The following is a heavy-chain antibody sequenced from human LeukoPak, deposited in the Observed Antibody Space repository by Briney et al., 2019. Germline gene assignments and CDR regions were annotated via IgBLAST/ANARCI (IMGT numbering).Heavy chain of an antibody. D-gene: IGHD4-23*01. V-gene: IGHV3-74*03. J-gene: IGHJ4*01. CDR3: ARSYGGFDY. CDR2: ISDDGTST. CDR1: GFSFSSSW. Sequence: SGGSLRLSCAASGFSFSSSWMHWVRQAPGKGLMWVSCISDDGTSTMYAASVKGRFTMSRSNAKNTLSLQMDSLTAEDTAVYYCARSYGGFDYWGQGVLVTVS.